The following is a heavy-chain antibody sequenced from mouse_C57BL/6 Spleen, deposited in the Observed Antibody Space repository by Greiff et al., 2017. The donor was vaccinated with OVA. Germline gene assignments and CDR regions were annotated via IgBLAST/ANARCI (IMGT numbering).Heavy chain of an antibody. Sequence: VQLQQSGAELVRPGASVKLSCTASGFNITDYYMHWVKQRPEQGLEWIGRIDPVDGETEYAQKFKGKATMTADTSSNTAYMQLSSLTSEDTAVSYCTTLWSAYWGQGTLVTVSA. J-gene: IGHJ3*01. V-gene: IGHV14-1*01. CDR2: IDPVDGET. CDR3: TTLWSAY. CDR1: GFNITDYY.